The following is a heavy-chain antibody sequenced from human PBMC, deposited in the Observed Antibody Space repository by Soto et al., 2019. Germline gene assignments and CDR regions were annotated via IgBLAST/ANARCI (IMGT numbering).Heavy chain of an antibody. Sequence: PGGSLRLSCAASGFTFSGCAMHWVRQASGKGLEWVGRIRSKANSYATAYAASVKGRFTISRDDSKNTAYLQMNSLKTEDTAVYYCTRHFAMKSIAARPLFDYWVQGTLVTVS. D-gene: IGHD6-6*01. CDR3: TRHFAMKSIAARPLFDY. CDR2: IRSKANSYAT. V-gene: IGHV3-73*01. CDR1: GFTFSGCA. J-gene: IGHJ4*02.